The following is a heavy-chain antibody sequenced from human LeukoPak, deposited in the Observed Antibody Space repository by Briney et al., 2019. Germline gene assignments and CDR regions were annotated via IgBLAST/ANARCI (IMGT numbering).Heavy chain of an antibody. CDR1: GFTFSSYA. J-gene: IGHJ4*02. V-gene: IGHV3-23*01. CDR3: ARPLAVLRYFDWFYFDY. Sequence: GGSLRLSCAASGFTFSSYAMSWVRQAPGKGLEWVSTISGSGGSTYYADSVKGLFTIPRDNSKNTLYLQMNSLRAEDTAVYYCARPLAVLRYFDWFYFDYWGQGTLVTVSS. D-gene: IGHD3-9*01. CDR2: ISGSGGST.